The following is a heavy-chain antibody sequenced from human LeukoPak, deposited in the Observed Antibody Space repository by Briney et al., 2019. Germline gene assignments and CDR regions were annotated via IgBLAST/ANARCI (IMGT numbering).Heavy chain of an antibody. CDR2: IIPIFGTA. CDR3: AREDCSSTSCYIWFDP. V-gene: IGHV1-69*13. CDR1: GGTFSSYA. D-gene: IGHD2-2*02. J-gene: IGHJ5*02. Sequence: ASVKVSCKASGGTFSSYAISWVRQAPGQGLEWMGGIIPIFGTANYAQKFQGRVTITADESTSTAYMELSSLRSEDTAVYYCAREDCSSTSCYIWFDPWGQGTLVTVSS.